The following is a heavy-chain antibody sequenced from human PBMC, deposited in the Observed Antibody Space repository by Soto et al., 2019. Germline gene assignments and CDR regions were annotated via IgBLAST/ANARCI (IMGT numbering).Heavy chain of an antibody. CDR1: GFTFSSYA. CDR3: VKQSTVRSVAATFHFDY. V-gene: IGHV3-64D*06. D-gene: IGHD2-15*01. Sequence: PGGSLRLSCSASGFTFSSYAMHWVRQAPGKGLEYVSAISSNGGSTYYADSVKGRFTISRDNSKNTLYLQMSSLRAEDTAVYYCVKQSTVRSVAATFHFDYWGQGTLVTVSS. J-gene: IGHJ4*02. CDR2: ISSNGGST.